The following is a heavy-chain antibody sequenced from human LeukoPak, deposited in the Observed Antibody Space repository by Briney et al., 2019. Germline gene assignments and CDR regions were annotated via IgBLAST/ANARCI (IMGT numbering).Heavy chain of an antibody. CDR1: VFTLSTYN. CDR2: ITSTRSYM. CDR3: SKRITGSHAFYI. J-gene: IGHJ3*02. V-gene: IGHV3-21*01. D-gene: IGHD1-26*01. Sequence: PGGSLRLSCAASVFTLSTYNMNWVRQAPGKGLEWVSSITSTRSYMYYADSVKGRFTISRDNSKNTLYLQINTLRAENTAVYYSSKRITGSHAFYIWGQGKMVTVS.